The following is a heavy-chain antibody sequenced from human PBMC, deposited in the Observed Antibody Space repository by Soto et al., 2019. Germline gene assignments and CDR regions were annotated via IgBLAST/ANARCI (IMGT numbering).Heavy chain of an antibody. D-gene: IGHD3-10*01. Sequence: SVPKSLTRGVCRGSISGGGLLTKNRQTPGKGLEWIGEIYHSGATNYNPSLKSRVTISVDMSKNQLSLEVSSVTAADTAVYYCATWFGEPYFEYWGQGSLVTVSS. CDR3: ATWFGEPYFEY. V-gene: IGHV4-4*02. J-gene: IGHJ4*02. CDR1: RGSISGGGL. CDR2: IYHSGAT.